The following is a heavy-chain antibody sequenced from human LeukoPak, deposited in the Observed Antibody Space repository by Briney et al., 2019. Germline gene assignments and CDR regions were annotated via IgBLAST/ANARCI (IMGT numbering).Heavy chain of an antibody. J-gene: IGHJ4*02. CDR3: AKGSVNYDILTGSYFDY. V-gene: IGHV3-23*01. CDR1: GFTFNTYA. D-gene: IGHD3-9*01. CDR2: ISGSGENT. Sequence: GGSLRLSCAASGFTFNTYAMNWVRQAPGKGLEWVSSISGSGENTYYADSVKGRFTISRDNSKNTLSLQMNSLRAEDTAVYYCAKGSVNYDILTGSYFDYWGQGTPVTVSS.